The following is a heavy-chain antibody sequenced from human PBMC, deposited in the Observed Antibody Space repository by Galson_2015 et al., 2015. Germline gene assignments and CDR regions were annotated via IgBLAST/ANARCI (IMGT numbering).Heavy chain of an antibody. J-gene: IGHJ4*02. V-gene: IGHV3-30*19. CDR1: GFTFSSYG. CDR2: ISYDGSNK. Sequence: SLRLSCASSGFTFSSYGMHWVRQAPGKGLEWVAVISYDGSNKYYADSVKGRFTISRDNSKNTLYLQMNSLRAEDTAVYYCARAGDSSGYLDYWGQGTLVTVSS. CDR3: ARAGDSSGYLDY. D-gene: IGHD3-22*01.